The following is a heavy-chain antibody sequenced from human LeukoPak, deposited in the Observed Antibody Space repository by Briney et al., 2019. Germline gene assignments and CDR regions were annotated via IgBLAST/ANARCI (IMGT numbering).Heavy chain of an antibody. J-gene: IGHJ4*02. Sequence: SETLSLTCTVSGGSISSSSYYWGWIRQPRGKGLEWIGSIYYSGSTYYNPSLKSRVTISVDTSKNQFSLKLSSVTAADTAVYYCARVIPPLQYYFDYWGQGTLVTVSS. CDR3: ARVIPPLQYYFDY. D-gene: IGHD3-16*01. CDR1: GGSISSSSYY. V-gene: IGHV4-39*07. CDR2: IYYSGST.